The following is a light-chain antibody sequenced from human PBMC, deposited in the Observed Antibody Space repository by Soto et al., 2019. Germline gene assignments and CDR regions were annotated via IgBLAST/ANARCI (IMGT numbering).Light chain of an antibody. CDR2: GAS. CDR1: QSVTSSY. J-gene: IGKJ1*01. Sequence: ETVVAQKRATQPWSPGESATRSCRSSQSVTSSYLAWWQQKPGQAPRLLIYGASSRATGIPDRFSGSGSGTDFTLTISLVEPEDFAVYFCQQSGRSPRTFGQGTKVDIK. CDR3: QQSGRSPRT. V-gene: IGKV3-20*01.